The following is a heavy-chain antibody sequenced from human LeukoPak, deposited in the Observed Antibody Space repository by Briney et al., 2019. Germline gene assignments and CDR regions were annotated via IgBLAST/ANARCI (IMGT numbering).Heavy chain of an antibody. CDR3: ARAMIVVVIDAFDY. D-gene: IGHD3-22*01. CDR1: GFTFSSYA. J-gene: IGHJ4*02. V-gene: IGHV3-23*01. Sequence: GGSLRLSCATSGFTFSSYAVSWVRQAPGKGLEWVSAISGSGGSTYYADSVKGRFTISRDNSKNTLYLQMNSLRAEDTAVYYCARAMIVVVIDAFDYWGQGTLVIVSS. CDR2: ISGSGGST.